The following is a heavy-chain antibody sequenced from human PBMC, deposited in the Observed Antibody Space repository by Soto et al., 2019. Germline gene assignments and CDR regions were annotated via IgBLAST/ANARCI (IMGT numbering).Heavy chain of an antibody. Sequence: QVQLVQSGAEVKKPGASVKVSCKASGYTFTSYGISWVRQAPGQGLEWMGWLSAYNGNTNYAQKLQGRVTMTTDTSTSTAYMELRSLRSDDTAVYYCARDSSGWYVDYYYGMDVWGQGTTVTVSS. D-gene: IGHD6-19*01. V-gene: IGHV1-18*01. CDR2: LSAYNGNT. CDR1: GYTFTSYG. CDR3: ARDSSGWYVDYYYGMDV. J-gene: IGHJ6*02.